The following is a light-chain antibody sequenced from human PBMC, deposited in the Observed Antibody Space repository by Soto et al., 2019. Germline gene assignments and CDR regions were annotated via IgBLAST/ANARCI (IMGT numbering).Light chain of an antibody. CDR2: DDN. Sequence: VLTQPPSVSAAPGQKVTICFSGSSSNIGGNSVSWYQQLPGTAPKLLIYDDNKRPSGIPDRFSGSKSGTSATLGITGFQTGDEADYYCGSWDSSLSAYVFGTGTKVTVL. J-gene: IGLJ1*01. V-gene: IGLV1-51*01. CDR3: GSWDSSLSAYV. CDR1: SSNIGGNS.